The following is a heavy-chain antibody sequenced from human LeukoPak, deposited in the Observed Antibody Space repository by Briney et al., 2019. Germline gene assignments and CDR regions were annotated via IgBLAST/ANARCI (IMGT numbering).Heavy chain of an antibody. J-gene: IGHJ4*02. CDR1: GYMFSSYN. V-gene: IGHV1-46*03. CDR3: ARDQHYATDY. D-gene: IGHD2-2*01. Sequence: GASVKVSCKASGYMFSSYNMQWVRQAPGQGLEWMGMVSSSGVNTKYAQKFRGRITMTSDTSTSTVYMELSSLISDDTAVYYCARDQHYATDYWGQGTLVTV. CDR2: VSSSGVNT.